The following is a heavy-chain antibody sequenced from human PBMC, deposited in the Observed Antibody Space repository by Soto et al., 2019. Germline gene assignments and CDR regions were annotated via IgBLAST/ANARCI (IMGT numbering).Heavy chain of an antibody. CDR3: AKASGRFGEFDY. J-gene: IGHJ4*02. V-gene: IGHV3-23*01. D-gene: IGHD3-10*01. CDR2: ISGSGGST. CDR1: GFTFSSYA. Sequence: EVQLLESGGGLVQPGGSLRLSCAASGFTFSSYAMSWVRQAPGKGLEWVSAISGSGGSTYYADSVKGRFTISRDNSKNTLYLQMNSLRAEDTAVYYWAKASGRFGEFDYWGQGTLVTVSS.